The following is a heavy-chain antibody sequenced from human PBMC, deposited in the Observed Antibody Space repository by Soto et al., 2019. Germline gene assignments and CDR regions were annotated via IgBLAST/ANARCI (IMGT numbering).Heavy chain of an antibody. Sequence: PGGSLRLSCAASGFTFSGSAMHWVRQTSGKGLEWVGRIRSKPNNYATAYADSVKGRFTISRDNSKNTLYLQMNSLRAEDTAVYYCAKGPWQPPHCFDPWGLGTLVTVSS. D-gene: IGHD6-13*01. CDR2: IRSKPNNYAT. CDR3: AKGPWQPPHCFDP. J-gene: IGHJ5*02. V-gene: IGHV3-73*01. CDR1: GFTFSGSA.